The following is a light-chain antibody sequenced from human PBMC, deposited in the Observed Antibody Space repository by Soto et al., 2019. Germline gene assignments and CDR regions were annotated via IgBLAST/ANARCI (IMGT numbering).Light chain of an antibody. Sequence: QSVLTQPRSVSGSPGQSVTISCTGSSNDVGTYNYVSWYQQYAGKAPKLIIYDVSKRPSGVPDRFSGSKSGNTASLTISGLQAEDEADYHCCSYGASEIFGGGTKVTVL. V-gene: IGLV2-11*01. CDR2: DVS. CDR1: SNDVGTYNY. CDR3: CSYGASEI. J-gene: IGLJ2*01.